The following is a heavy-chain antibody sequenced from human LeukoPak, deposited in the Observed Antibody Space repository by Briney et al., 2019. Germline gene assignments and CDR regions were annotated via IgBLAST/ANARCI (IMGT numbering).Heavy chain of an antibody. D-gene: IGHD2-21*02. Sequence: ASVKVSCKASGGTFSSYAISWVRQAPGQGLEWMGRIIPIFGTANYAQKFQGRVTITTGESTNTAYMELSSLRSEDTAVYYCARSHIVVVTGNYYFDYWGQGTLVTVSS. V-gene: IGHV1-69*05. CDR1: GGTFSSYA. J-gene: IGHJ4*02. CDR2: IIPIFGTA. CDR3: ARSHIVVVTGNYYFDY.